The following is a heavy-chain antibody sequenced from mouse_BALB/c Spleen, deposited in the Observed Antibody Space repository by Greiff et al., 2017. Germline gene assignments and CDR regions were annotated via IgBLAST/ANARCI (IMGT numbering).Heavy chain of an antibody. J-gene: IGHJ2*01. CDR2: ISYSGST. V-gene: IGHV3-2*02. CDR3: ARGNYYGSDDDFDY. CDR1: GYSITSDYA. D-gene: IGHD1-1*01. Sequence: EVQLMESGPGLVKPSQSLSLTCTVTGYSITSDYAWNWIRQFPGNKLEWMGYISYSGSTSYNPSLKSRITITRDTSKNQFFLQLNSVTTEDTATSSCARGNYYGSDDDFDYWGQGTTLTVSA.